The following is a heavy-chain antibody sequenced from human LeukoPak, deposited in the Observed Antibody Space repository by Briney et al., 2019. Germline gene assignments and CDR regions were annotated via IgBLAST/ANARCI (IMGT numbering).Heavy chain of an antibody. CDR1: GFTFDEYA. CDR2: ISWNSGSI. D-gene: IGHD6-19*01. CDR3: AKDASSGWRHDAFDI. Sequence: GGSLRLSCAASGFTFDEYAMHWVRQAPGKGLEWVSRISWNSGSIGYADSVKGRFTISRDNDKNSLYLQMNSLRAEDTALYYCAKDASSGWRHDAFDIWGQGTMVTVSS. J-gene: IGHJ3*02. V-gene: IGHV3-9*01.